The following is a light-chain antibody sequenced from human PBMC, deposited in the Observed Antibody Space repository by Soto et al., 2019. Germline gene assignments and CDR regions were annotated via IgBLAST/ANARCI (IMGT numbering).Light chain of an antibody. CDR3: CSYGGGNTPLV. J-gene: IGLJ2*01. V-gene: IGLV2-11*01. CDR1: RSDVGGYNY. Sequence: QSALTQPRSVSGSPGQSVTISCTGSRSDVGGYNYVSWYQQHPGKAPKLMIYDVSKWPSGVPGRFSGSKSGNTASLTISGLQAEDEADYYCCSYGGGNTPLVFGGGTKVTVL. CDR2: DVS.